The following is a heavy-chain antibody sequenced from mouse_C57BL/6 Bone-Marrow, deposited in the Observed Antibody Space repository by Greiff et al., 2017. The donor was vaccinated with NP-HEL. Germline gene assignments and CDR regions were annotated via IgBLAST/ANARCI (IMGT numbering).Heavy chain of an antibody. D-gene: IGHD2-1*01. J-gene: IGHJ3*01. Sequence: VQLKQSGPGLVKPSQSLSLTCSVTGYSITSGYYWNWIRQFPGNKLEWMGYISYDGSNNYNPSLKNRISITRDTSKNQFFLKLNSVTTEDTATYYWARAVTLFAYWGQGTLVTVSA. CDR2: ISYDGSN. V-gene: IGHV3-6*01. CDR3: ARAVTLFAY. CDR1: GYSITSGYY.